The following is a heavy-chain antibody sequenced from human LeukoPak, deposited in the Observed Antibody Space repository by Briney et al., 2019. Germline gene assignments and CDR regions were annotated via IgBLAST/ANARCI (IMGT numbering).Heavy chain of an antibody. J-gene: IGHJ4*02. Sequence: ASVKVSCKASGYTFTGYYMHWVRQAPGQGLEWMGWINPNSGGTNYAQKFQGRVTMTRDTSIITAYMELSRLRSDDTAVYYCARAREDGGNSGEIGYWGQGTLVTVSS. CDR3: ARAREDGGNSGEIGY. CDR2: INPNSGGT. V-gene: IGHV1-2*02. D-gene: IGHD4-23*01. CDR1: GYTFTGYY.